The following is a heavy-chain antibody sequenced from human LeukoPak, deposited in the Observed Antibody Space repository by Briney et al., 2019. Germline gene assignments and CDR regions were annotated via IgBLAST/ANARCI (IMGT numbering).Heavy chain of an antibody. CDR3: AREVGSSSRFDP. V-gene: IGHV3-48*02. D-gene: IGHD6-13*01. J-gene: IGHJ5*02. CDR2: ISSSSGTI. CDR1: GFTFGGYS. Sequence: PGGSLRLSCAASGFTFGGYSMSWVRQAPGKGPEWLSYISSSSGTIYYADSVKGRFTISRDNAENSLYLQLNSLRDEDTAVYYCAREVGSSSRFDPWGQGTLVTVSP.